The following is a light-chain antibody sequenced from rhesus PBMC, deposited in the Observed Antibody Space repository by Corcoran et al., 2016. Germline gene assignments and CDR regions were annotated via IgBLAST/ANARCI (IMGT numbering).Light chain of an antibody. CDR1: SSNIGSNS. V-gene: IGLV1-60*01. J-gene: IGLJ6*01. CDR2: YND. Sequence: QSVLTQPPSASEAARKSVTISCSGSSSNIGSNSVSWYQQLPETAPKLLIYYNDRRDSVVSDRFSGSKSGTSASLAISGLQTEDEADYYCAAWDDSLSGYVFGSGTQLTVL. CDR3: AAWDDSLSGYV.